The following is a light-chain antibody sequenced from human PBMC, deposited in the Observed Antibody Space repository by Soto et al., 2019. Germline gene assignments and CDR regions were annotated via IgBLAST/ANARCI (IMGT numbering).Light chain of an antibody. J-gene: IGLJ1*01. Sequence: QSALTQPASVSGSPGQSITISCTGTSSDVGGYNYVSWYQQHPGRAPKLMIFDVTDRPSGISNRFSGSKSGNTASLTISGLQAEDDADYYCSSYSSNITPYVFGSGTKVTVL. CDR3: SSYSSNITPYV. V-gene: IGLV2-14*01. CDR1: SSDVGGYNY. CDR2: DVT.